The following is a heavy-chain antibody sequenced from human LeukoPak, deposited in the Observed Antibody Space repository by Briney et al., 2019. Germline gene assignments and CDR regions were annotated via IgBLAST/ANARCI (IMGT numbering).Heavy chain of an antibody. D-gene: IGHD5-24*01. CDR2: INHSGSA. Sequence: SETLSLTCAVYSGSLSGYYWSWIRQTPGKGLEWIGEINHSGSANYNPSLKSRVTISVDTSKNQFSLKLSSVTAADTAVYYCARHGYSIHVLEYWGQGTLVTVSS. V-gene: IGHV4-34*01. J-gene: IGHJ4*02. CDR1: SGSLSGYY. CDR3: ARHGYSIHVLEY.